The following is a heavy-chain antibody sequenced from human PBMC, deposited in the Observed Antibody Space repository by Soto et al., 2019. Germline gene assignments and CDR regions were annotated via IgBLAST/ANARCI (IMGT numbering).Heavy chain of an antibody. Sequence: SETLSLTCTVSGGSISIGGYYWSCIRQHPGKGLEWIGYIYYSGSTYYNPSLKSRDTISVDTSKNQFSLKLSSVTAADTAVYYCARTGTTRTLDYWGQGTLVTVSS. CDR1: GGSISIGGYY. D-gene: IGHD1-7*01. V-gene: IGHV4-31*03. J-gene: IGHJ4*02. CDR2: IYYSGST. CDR3: ARTGTTRTLDY.